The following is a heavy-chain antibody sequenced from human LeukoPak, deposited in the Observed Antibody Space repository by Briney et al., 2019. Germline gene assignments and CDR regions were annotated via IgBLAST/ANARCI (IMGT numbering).Heavy chain of an antibody. D-gene: IGHD3-22*01. Sequence: GASVKVSCKASGYSCTGYYIHWVRQAPGQGLEWMAWINPNSGGTNYAQQFQGRVTMTRDTSISTAYMELSRLRSDDTAVYYCARDTPQYWYYYDSSGYAYFDYWGQGTLVTVSS. V-gene: IGHV1-2*02. CDR2: INPNSGGT. CDR3: ARDTPQYWYYYDSSGYAYFDY. J-gene: IGHJ4*02. CDR1: GYSCTGYY.